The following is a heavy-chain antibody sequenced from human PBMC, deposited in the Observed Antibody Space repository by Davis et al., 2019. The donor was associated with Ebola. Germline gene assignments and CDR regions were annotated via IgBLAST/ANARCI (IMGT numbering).Heavy chain of an antibody. J-gene: IGHJ6*02. Sequence: GESLKISCAVSGFPFTSNTMNWVRQAPGKGLEWVSSISSTGNYLYYADSVKGRFLISRDNAKNSLYLQMNSLRAEDTAVYYCARDRLEMATIIFYYYYGMDVWGQGTTVTVSS. CDR1: GFPFTSNT. CDR3: ARDRLEMATIIFYYYYGMDV. V-gene: IGHV3-21*01. CDR2: ISSTGNYL. D-gene: IGHD5-24*01.